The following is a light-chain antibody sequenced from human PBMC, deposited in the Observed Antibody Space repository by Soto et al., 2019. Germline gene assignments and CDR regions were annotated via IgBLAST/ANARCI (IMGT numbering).Light chain of an antibody. CDR3: LQYSTWPPLYT. CDR1: QSVSSY. J-gene: IGKJ2*01. V-gene: IGKV3-15*01. Sequence: EIVMTQSPATLSVSLGERVTLSCRASQSVSSYLAWYQQKPGQAPRLLISDASTRATDIPDGFSGSVSGTDFTLTSSSLQSTDLAVYYCLQYSTWPPLYTFGQGTKLESK. CDR2: DAS.